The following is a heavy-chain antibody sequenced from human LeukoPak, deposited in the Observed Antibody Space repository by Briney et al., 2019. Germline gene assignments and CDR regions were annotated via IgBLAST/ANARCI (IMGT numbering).Heavy chain of an antibody. V-gene: IGHV4-59*01. CDR3: ASLVGATQNYYYYMDV. D-gene: IGHD1-26*01. CDR1: GGSISSYY. CDR2: ISHSGST. Sequence: SETLSLTCTVSGGSISSYYWSWIRQPPGKGLEWIGYISHSGSTNYNPSLKSRVTISVDTSKNQFSLKLSSVTAADTAVYYCASLVGATQNYYYYMDVWGKGTTVTVSS. J-gene: IGHJ6*03.